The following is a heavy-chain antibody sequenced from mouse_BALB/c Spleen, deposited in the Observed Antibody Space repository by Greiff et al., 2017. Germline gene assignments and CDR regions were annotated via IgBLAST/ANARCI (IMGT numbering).Heavy chain of an antibody. CDR1: GYSFTGYY. CDR2: ISCYNGAT. V-gene: IGHV1S34*01. Sequence: LVKTGASVKISCKASGYSFTGYYMHWVKQSHGKSLEWIGYISCYNGATSYNQKFKGKATFTVDTSSSTAYMQFNSLTSEDSAVYYCARGGHYGNYLYYFDYWGQGTTLTVSS. CDR3: ARGGHYGNYLYYFDY. D-gene: IGHD2-1*01. J-gene: IGHJ2*01.